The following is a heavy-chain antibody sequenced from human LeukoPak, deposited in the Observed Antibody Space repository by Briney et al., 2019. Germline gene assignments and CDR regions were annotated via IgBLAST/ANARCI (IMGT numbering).Heavy chain of an antibody. CDR2: ISWNSGSI. D-gene: IGHD2-21*02. V-gene: IGHV3-9*03. J-gene: IGHJ4*02. Sequence: PGGSLRLSCAASGFTFDDYAMHWVRQAPGKGLEWVSGISWNSGSIGYADSVEGRFTISRDNAKNSLYLQMNSLRAEDMALYYCAKARHVAVTGDYFDYWGQGTLVTVSS. CDR1: GFTFDDYA. CDR3: AKARHVAVTGDYFDY.